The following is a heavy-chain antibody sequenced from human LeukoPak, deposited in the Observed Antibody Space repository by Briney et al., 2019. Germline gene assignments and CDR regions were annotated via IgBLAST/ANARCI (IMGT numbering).Heavy chain of an antibody. CDR2: ISPTSTST. CDR1: GFTFSSYW. V-gene: IGHV3-48*01. Sequence: PGGSLRLSCAASGFTFSSYWMSWVRQAPGKGLEWVSYISPTSTSTYYADSVKGRFIISRDNGKNSIYLQMNSLTAEDTAVYYCARDAASGNNWFDPWGQGTLVTVSS. D-gene: IGHD3-3*01. J-gene: IGHJ5*02. CDR3: ARDAASGNNWFDP.